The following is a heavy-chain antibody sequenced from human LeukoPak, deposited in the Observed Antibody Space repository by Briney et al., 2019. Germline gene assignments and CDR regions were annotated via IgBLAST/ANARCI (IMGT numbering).Heavy chain of an antibody. V-gene: IGHV6-1*01. D-gene: IGHD1-14*01. CDR3: AREVAGTGSFDI. CDR1: GDSVSSNSAA. CDR2: TYYRSKWYD. J-gene: IGHJ3*02. Sequence: SQTLSLTCDISGDSVSSNSAAWNWIRQSPSSGLEWLGRTYYRSKWYDDYAVSVKSRITINPDTSKNHFSLQLNSVTPEDTAVYYCAREVAGTGSFDIWGQGTMVTVSS.